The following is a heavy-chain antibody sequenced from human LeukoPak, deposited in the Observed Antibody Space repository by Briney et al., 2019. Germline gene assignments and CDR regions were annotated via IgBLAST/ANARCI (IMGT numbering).Heavy chain of an antibody. V-gene: IGHV3-30*04. CDR3: ARSLSSGYYDDAFDI. J-gene: IGHJ3*02. Sequence: GGSLRLSCAASGFTFSSYAMHWVRQAPGKGLEWVAVISYDGSNKYYADSVKGRFTISRDNSKNTLYLQTNSLRAEDTAVYYCARSLSSGYYDDAFDIWGQGTMVTVSS. CDR1: GFTFSSYA. D-gene: IGHD3-22*01. CDR2: ISYDGSNK.